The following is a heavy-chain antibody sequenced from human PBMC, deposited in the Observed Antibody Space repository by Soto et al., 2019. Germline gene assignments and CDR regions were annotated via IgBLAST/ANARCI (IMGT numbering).Heavy chain of an antibody. CDR3: ARGGMDSYDTSGYFPSTEYFQH. V-gene: IGHV1-46*01. Sequence: ASVKVSCKASGYTFTNYYIHWVRQAPGQGLEWMGIINPSGGSTSYAQKFQGRVTMTRDTSTSTVYMELSSLRSEDTAVYYCARGGMDSYDTSGYFPSTEYFQHWGQGTLVTVSS. D-gene: IGHD3-22*01. J-gene: IGHJ1*01. CDR2: INPSGGST. CDR1: GYTFTNYY.